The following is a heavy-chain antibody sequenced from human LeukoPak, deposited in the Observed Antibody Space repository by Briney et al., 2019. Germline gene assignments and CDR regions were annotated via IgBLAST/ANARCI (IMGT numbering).Heavy chain of an antibody. CDR2: ISGDGRKR. D-gene: IGHD2-2*01. J-gene: IGHJ4*02. CDR1: GFTFSTYT. V-gene: IGHV3-23*01. Sequence: TGGSLRLSCAASGFTFSTYTMTWVRQAPGKGLEWVSGISGDGRKRYYADSVKGRFTISRDSSKNTLDLQMSSLRAEDTAVNFCAACSRGTRSYAGSDYWGQGTLVTVSS. CDR3: AACSRGTRSYAGSDY.